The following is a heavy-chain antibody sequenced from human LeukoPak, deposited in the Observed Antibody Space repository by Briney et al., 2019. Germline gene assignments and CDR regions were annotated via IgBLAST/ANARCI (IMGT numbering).Heavy chain of an antibody. J-gene: IGHJ5*02. D-gene: IGHD6-6*01. CDR3: ARGIAARRPEGNWFDP. CDR1: GGSFSGYY. Sequence: PSETLSLTCAVYGGSFSGYYWSWIRQPPGKGLEWIGYIYYSGSTNYNPSLKSRVTISVDTSKNQFSLKLSSVTAADTAVYYCARGIAARRPEGNWFDPWGQGTLVTVSS. V-gene: IGHV4-59*01. CDR2: IYYSGST.